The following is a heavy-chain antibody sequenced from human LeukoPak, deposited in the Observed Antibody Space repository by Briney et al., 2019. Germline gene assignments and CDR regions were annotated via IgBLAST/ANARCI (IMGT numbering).Heavy chain of an antibody. CDR2: IKEDGSEK. J-gene: IGHJ4*02. Sequence: GGSLRLSCAASGFTFSSYWLSWVRQAPGRGLEWVANIKEDGSEKYYVDSVKGRFTISRDNAKNTLYLQMNSLRAEDTAVYYCAKGGATVIDYWGQGTLVTVSS. V-gene: IGHV3-7*01. CDR1: GFTFSSYW. D-gene: IGHD4-17*01. CDR3: AKGGATVIDY.